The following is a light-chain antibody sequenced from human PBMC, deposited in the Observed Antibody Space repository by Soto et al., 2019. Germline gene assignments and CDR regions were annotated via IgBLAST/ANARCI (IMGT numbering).Light chain of an antibody. V-gene: IGKV3-15*01. Sequence: IVLTQSPSTLSLSPGERATLSCRASQSVSSSLAWYQQKPGQAPSLLIYGASTSATGIPARFSGSGCGTEFTLTISSMQSEDCAIYYCQQYGSSRTWTFGQGTKVDIK. CDR2: GAS. J-gene: IGKJ1*01. CDR1: QSVSSS. CDR3: QQYGSSRTWT.